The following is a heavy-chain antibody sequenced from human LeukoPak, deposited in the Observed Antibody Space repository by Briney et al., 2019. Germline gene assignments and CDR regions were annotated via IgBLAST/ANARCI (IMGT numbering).Heavy chain of an antibody. D-gene: IGHD1-26*01. CDR2: INPNSGGT. J-gene: IGHJ6*02. CDR3: ARVGWDQADYYYYGMDV. Sequence: ASVKVSCKASGYTFTGYYMHWVRQAPGQGLEWMGWINPNSGGTNYAQKFQGRVTMTRDTSISTAYMELRSLRSDDTAVYYCARVGWDQADYYYYGMDVWGQGTTVTVSS. CDR1: GYTFTGYY. V-gene: IGHV1-2*02.